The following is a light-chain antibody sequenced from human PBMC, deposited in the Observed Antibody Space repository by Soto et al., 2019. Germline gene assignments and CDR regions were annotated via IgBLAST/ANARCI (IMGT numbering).Light chain of an antibody. Sequence: DIQMTQSPSSLSASVGDRVTITCRARQDISNFLAWYQQKPGKVPELLIYAASTLQSGVPSRFSGSGSGTDFTLTISSLQPEDVATYYCHKFNSDPFTFGSVTKVDI. CDR1: QDISNF. CDR2: AAS. V-gene: IGKV1-27*01. CDR3: HKFNSDPFT. J-gene: IGKJ3*01.